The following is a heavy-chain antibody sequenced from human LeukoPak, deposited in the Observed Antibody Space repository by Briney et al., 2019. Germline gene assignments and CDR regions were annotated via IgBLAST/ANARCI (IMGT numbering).Heavy chain of an antibody. V-gene: IGHV4-34*01. D-gene: IGHD1-26*01. J-gene: IGHJ6*03. CDR1: GGSFSGYY. Sequence: SETLSLTCAVYGGSFSGYYWSWIRQPPGKGLEWIGEINHSGSTNYNPSLKSRVTISVDTSKNQFSLKLSSVTAADTAVYYCARGRSGRYKHHYYYMDVWGKGTTVTVSS. CDR2: INHSGST. CDR3: ARGRSGRYKHHYYYMDV.